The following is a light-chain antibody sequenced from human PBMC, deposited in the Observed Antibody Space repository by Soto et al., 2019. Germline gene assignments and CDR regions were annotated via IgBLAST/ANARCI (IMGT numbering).Light chain of an antibody. CDR1: QSISSN. V-gene: IGKV3-15*01. CDR3: QKYNNWPPWT. J-gene: IGKJ1*01. CDR2: RTS. Sequence: EIVMTQSPATLSVSPGERATLSCRASQSISSNLAWYQQKPGQAPRLLMFRTSSRATGFPARFSGSGSGTEFTLTISRLQSEDFAVYYCQKYNNWPPWTFGQGTKVDIK.